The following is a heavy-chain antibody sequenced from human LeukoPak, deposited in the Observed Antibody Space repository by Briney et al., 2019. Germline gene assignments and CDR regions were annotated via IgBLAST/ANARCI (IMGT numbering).Heavy chain of an antibody. Sequence: GGSLRLSCGASGFTIDDYGMSWVRQAPGKGLEWVSGINWNGGSTGYADSVKGRFTISRDNAKNSLYLQMNSLRAEDTALYHCARLSLYCRGGSCYSDAFDIWGQGTMVTVSS. J-gene: IGHJ3*02. CDR1: GFTIDDYG. D-gene: IGHD2-15*01. CDR2: INWNGGST. V-gene: IGHV3-20*01. CDR3: ARLSLYCRGGSCYSDAFDI.